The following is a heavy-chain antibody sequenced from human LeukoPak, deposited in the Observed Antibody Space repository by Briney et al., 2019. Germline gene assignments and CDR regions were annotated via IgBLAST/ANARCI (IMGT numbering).Heavy chain of an antibody. CDR2: IYYSGST. Sequence: SETLSLTCTVSGGSISSYYWSWIRQPAGKGLEWIGYIYYSGSTNYNPSLKSRVTISVDTSKNQFSLKLSSVTAADTAVYYCAYYGSGTFDAFDIWGQGTMVTVSS. CDR1: GGSISSYY. D-gene: IGHD3-10*01. V-gene: IGHV4-59*01. J-gene: IGHJ3*02. CDR3: AYYGSGTFDAFDI.